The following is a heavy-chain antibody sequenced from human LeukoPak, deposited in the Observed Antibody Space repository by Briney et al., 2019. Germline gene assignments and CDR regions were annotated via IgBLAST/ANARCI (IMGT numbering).Heavy chain of an antibody. Sequence: PGGSLRLSCAASGFTFSSYAMHWVRQALGKGLEWVAVISYDGSNKYYADSVKGRFTISRDNSKNTLYLQMNSLRAEDTAVYYCAKVLLEWLLGDAFDIWGQGTMVTVSS. CDR2: ISYDGSNK. CDR3: AKVLLEWLLGDAFDI. V-gene: IGHV3-30-3*01. J-gene: IGHJ3*02. D-gene: IGHD3-3*01. CDR1: GFTFSSYA.